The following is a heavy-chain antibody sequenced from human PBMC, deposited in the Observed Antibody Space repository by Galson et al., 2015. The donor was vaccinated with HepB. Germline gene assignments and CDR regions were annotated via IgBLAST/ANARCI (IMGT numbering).Heavy chain of an antibody. CDR2: INTKTGDL. D-gene: IGHD6-19*01. CDR3: TSRPDQWLGPFDY. CDR1: GYIFTSYC. J-gene: IGHJ4*02. V-gene: IGHV7-4-1*02. Sequence: SVKVSCKASGYIFTSYCVYWVRQAPGQGLEWLGWINTKTGDLSYAPGFTGRFVFSLDTSVSTAYLQITNLKAEDTAVYYCTSRPDQWLGPFDYWGQGTLITVSS.